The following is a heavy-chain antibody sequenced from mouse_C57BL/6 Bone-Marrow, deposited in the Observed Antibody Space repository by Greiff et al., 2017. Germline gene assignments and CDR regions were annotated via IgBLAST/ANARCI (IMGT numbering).Heavy chain of an antibody. D-gene: IGHD2-3*01. V-gene: IGHV1-55*01. CDR1: GYTFTSYW. J-gene: IGHJ3*01. Sequence: VQLQQPGAELVKPGASVKMSCKASGYTFTSYWITWVKQRPGQGLEWIGDIYPGSGSTNYNEKFKSKATLTVDTSSSTAYMQLSSLTSEDSAVYYCAREGIYDGYKGSGFAYWGQGTLVTVSA. CDR3: AREGIYDGYKGSGFAY. CDR2: IYPGSGST.